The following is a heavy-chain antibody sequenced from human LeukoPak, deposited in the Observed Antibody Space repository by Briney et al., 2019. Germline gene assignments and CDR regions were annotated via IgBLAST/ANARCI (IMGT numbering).Heavy chain of an antibody. V-gene: IGHV1-24*01. CDR2: FDPEDGET. CDR1: EYTLTELS. Sequence: ASVKLSCKVSEYTLTELSMHWVRQAPGKGLEWMGGFDPEDGETICAQKFQGRVTMTEDTSTDTAYMELSRLRSEDTAVYYCAKGRSGLSDAFDIWGQGTMVTVS. D-gene: IGHD3-10*01. CDR3: AKGRSGLSDAFDI. J-gene: IGHJ3*02.